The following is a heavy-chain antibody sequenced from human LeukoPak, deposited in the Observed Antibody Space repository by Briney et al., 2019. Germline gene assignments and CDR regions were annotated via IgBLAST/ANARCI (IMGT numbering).Heavy chain of an antibody. CDR1: GFTFSSYW. CDR3: AKYEDIVVVPAAFFDY. V-gene: IGHV3-74*01. J-gene: IGHJ4*02. Sequence: PGGSLRLSCAASGFTFSSYWMHWVRQAPGKGLVWVSRINRDGSGTTYADSVKGRFTVSRDNSKNTLYLQMNSLRAEDTAVYYCAKYEDIVVVPAAFFDYWGQGTLITVSS. CDR2: INRDGSGT. D-gene: IGHD2-2*01.